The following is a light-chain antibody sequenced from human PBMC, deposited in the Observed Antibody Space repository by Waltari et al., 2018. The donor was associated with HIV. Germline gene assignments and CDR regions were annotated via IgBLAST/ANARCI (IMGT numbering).Light chain of an antibody. V-gene: IGLV2-8*01. CDR3: SSFVDRDGCCVL. CDR1: NNDIGSYDY. J-gene: IGLJ2*01. Sequence: QSALTQPPSASGSPGQSVTLSCTGSNNDIGSYDYVSWYQVHPGKAPKLVISEVTKRRSGGADRCSGCKSASTAFLTGSGLQSEEEADYYGSSFVDRDGCCVLFGGGTRLTVL. CDR2: EVT.